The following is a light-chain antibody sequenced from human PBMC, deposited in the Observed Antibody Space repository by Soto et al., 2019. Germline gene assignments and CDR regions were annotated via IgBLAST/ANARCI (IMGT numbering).Light chain of an antibody. CDR2: GAS. V-gene: IGKV3-20*01. CDR1: QSVNTN. Sequence: TQSPATLSESPGERATLSCRASQSVNTNLAWYQQKPGQAPRLLIYGASSRATGIPDRFSGSGSGTDFTLTISRLEPEDFAVYYCQQFGSSPGFTFGPGTIVDIK. CDR3: QQFGSSPGFT. J-gene: IGKJ3*01.